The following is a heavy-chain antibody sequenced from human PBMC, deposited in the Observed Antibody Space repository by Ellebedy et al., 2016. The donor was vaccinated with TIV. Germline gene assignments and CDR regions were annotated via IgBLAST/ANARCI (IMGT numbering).Heavy chain of an antibody. D-gene: IGHD3-3*01. V-gene: IGHV3-9*01. CDR3: AKDTRALPGRPGRFSN. CDR1: GFTFDDYA. J-gene: IGHJ4*01. Sequence: SLKISCAASGFTFDDYAMHWVRQAPGKGLEWVLGLTWNANRIDYADSVRGRFTMSRDDAKNSLYLDMTSLRPEDTAFYYCAKDTRALPGRPGRFSNWGQGTLVTVSS. CDR2: LTWNANRI.